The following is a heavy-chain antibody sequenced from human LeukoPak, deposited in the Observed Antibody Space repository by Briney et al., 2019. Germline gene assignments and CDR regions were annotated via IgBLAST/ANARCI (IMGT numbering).Heavy chain of an antibody. J-gene: IGHJ4*02. D-gene: IGHD3-22*01. V-gene: IGHV3-33*01. CDR1: GFTFSSYG. CDR2: IWYDGSSK. Sequence: GGSLRLSCAASGFTFSSYGMHWVRQAPGKGLEWVAVIWYDGSSKYYADSVKGRFTISRDNSKNTLYLQMNSLRAEDTAVYYCARSRASSGFDYWGQGTLVTVSS. CDR3: ARSRASSGFDY.